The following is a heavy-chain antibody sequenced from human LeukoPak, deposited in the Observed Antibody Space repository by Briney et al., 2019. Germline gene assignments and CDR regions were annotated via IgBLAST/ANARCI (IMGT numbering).Heavy chain of an antibody. V-gene: IGHV1-18*01. CDR1: GYTFINYG. D-gene: IGHD5-12*01. CDR3: ARLSTNSRVGGYDPQWYFDL. J-gene: IGHJ2*01. CDR2: ISGYNGNT. Sequence: GASVKVSCKASGYTFINYGFSWVRRAPGQGLEWMGWISGYNGNTNYLQKFQGRVTMTTDTSTNTVYMELRSLRSDDTAVYYCARLSTNSRVGGYDPQWYFDLWGRGTPVTVSS.